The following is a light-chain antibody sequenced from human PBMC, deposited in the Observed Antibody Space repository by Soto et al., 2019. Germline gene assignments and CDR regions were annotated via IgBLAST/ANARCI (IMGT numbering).Light chain of an antibody. CDR3: QQRSNWPPIT. J-gene: IGKJ5*01. CDR2: DAS. V-gene: IGKV3-11*01. CDR1: QSVKTF. Sequence: EVVMTQSPASLSASPGERVTLFCSASQSVKTFLVWYQQRPGQPPRLVIHDASHRAAGIPARFSGSGFGTDFTLTTSSLEPEDAAVYYCQQRSNWPPITFGQGTRLEI.